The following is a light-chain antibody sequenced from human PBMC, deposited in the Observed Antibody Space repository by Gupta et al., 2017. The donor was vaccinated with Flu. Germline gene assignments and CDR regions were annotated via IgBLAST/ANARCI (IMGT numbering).Light chain of an antibody. CDR2: DVS. V-gene: IGLV2-14*01. J-gene: IGLJ1*01. Sequence: QSALTQPASVSVSPGQSINISCTGTSSDVGRSNSVSWYRQHPGKAPSLIIYDVSSRPSGVSSRFSGSKSGNTASLTISGLRAEDETDYYCSSYTSTNTFYVFGTGTKVTVL. CDR1: SSDVGRSNS. CDR3: SSYTSTNTFYV.